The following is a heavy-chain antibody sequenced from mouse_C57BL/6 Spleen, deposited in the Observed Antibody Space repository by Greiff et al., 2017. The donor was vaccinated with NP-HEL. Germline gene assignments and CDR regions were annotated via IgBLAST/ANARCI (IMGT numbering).Heavy chain of an antibody. CDR2: IYPSDSET. CDR3: ARRSDYGSSYGAMDY. CDR1: GYTFTSYW. Sequence: VQLQQPGAELVRPGSSVKLSCKASGYTFTSYWMDWVKQRPGQGLEWIGNIYPSDSETHYNQKFKDKATLTVDKSSSTAYMQLSSLTSEDSAVYYCARRSDYGSSYGAMDYWGQGTSVTVSS. V-gene: IGHV1-61*01. D-gene: IGHD1-1*01. J-gene: IGHJ4*01.